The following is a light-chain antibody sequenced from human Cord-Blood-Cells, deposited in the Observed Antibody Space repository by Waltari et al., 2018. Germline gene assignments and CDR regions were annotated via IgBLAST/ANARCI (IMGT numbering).Light chain of an antibody. V-gene: IGKV1-39*01. J-gene: IGKJ2*01. CDR2: AAS. CDR3: QQSYSTPYT. CDR1: QSISSY. Sequence: DIQMTQSPSSLSASVGDRVTITCRASQSISSYLNWYQQKPGKAPKLPIYAASSLQSGVPSRFSGSGSGTDFTLTISSLQPEDFAPYYCQQSYSTPYTFGQGTKLEIK.